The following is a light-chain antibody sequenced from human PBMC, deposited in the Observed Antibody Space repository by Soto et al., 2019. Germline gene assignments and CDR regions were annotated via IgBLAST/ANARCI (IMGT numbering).Light chain of an antibody. CDR3: QQYNSYPLT. J-gene: IGKJ4*01. CDR2: KAS. CDR1: QTINSR. V-gene: IGKV1-5*03. Sequence: DIQMTQSPSPLSASVGDRVTITCRASQTINSRLAWYQQKPGKAPKFLIYKASNLESGVPSRFSGSGSGTEFTLTISSLQPDDFAIYYCQQYNSYPLTFGGGTKVEIK.